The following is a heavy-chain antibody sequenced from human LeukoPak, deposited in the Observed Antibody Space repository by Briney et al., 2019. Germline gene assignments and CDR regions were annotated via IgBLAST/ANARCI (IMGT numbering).Heavy chain of an antibody. CDR1: GYTFIGYY. J-gene: IGHJ3*02. D-gene: IGHD6-13*01. V-gene: IGHV1-2*02. CDR3: ARDMAAAGTKHAFDI. CDR2: INPNSGGT. Sequence: ASVKVSCKASGYTFIGYYMHWVRQAPGQGLEWMGLINPNSGGTNYAQKFQGRVTMTRDTSISTAYMELSRLRSDDTAVYYCARDMAAAGTKHAFDIWGQGTMVTVSS.